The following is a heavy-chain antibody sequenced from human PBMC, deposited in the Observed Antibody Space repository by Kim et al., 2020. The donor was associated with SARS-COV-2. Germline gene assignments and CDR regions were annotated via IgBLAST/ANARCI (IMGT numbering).Heavy chain of an antibody. Sequence: SETLSLTCTVSGGSISSSSYYWGWIRQPPGKGLEWIGSIYYSGSTYYNPSLKSRVTISVDTSKNQFSLKLSSVTAADTAVYYCARRGGAVAAPFDYWGQGTLVTVSS. D-gene: IGHD6-19*01. J-gene: IGHJ4*02. V-gene: IGHV4-39*01. CDR3: ARRGGAVAAPFDY. CDR1: GGSISSSSYY. CDR2: IYYSGST.